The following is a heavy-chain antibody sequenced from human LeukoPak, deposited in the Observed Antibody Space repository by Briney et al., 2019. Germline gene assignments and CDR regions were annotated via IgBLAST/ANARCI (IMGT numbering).Heavy chain of an antibody. CDR2: ISASSSSI. CDR1: GFTFSSYS. J-gene: IGHJ4*02. Sequence: GGSLRLSCAASGFTFSSYSMHWVRQAPGKGLEWVSSISASSSSIYYADSVKGRFTISRDNAKNSLYLQMNSLRAEDTAVYYCARDLTGRGYCSGGSCYGYWGQGTLVTVSS. CDR3: ARDLTGRGYCSGGSCYGY. V-gene: IGHV3-21*01. D-gene: IGHD2-15*01.